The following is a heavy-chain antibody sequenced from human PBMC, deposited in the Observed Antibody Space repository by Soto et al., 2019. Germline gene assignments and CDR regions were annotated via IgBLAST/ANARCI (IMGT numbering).Heavy chain of an antibody. D-gene: IGHD1-26*01. J-gene: IGHJ5*02. CDR1: GGSTISGY. CDR3: ARSLYSGSYTNWFDP. V-gene: IGHV4-59*01. CDR2: IYYSGST. Sequence: PSETLSLTCTVSGGSTISGYWSWIRQPPGKGPEYIGYIYYSGSTNYNPSLKSRVTISVDTSKKQFSLKLSSVTAADTAVYYCARSLYSGSYTNWFDPWGQGTLVTVTS.